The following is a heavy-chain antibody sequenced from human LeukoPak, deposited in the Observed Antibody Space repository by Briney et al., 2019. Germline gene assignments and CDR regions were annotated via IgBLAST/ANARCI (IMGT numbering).Heavy chain of an antibody. V-gene: IGHV3-23*01. D-gene: IGHD6-19*01. CDR1: GFTFRSYG. CDR3: AKALFYTSGSNFDY. Sequence: PGGSLRLSCAASGFTFRSYGMSWVRQAPGKGLEWVSAISGSGGSTYYADSVKGRFTISRDNSKNTLYLQMNSLRAEDTAVYYCAKALFYTSGSNFDYWGQGTLVTVSS. J-gene: IGHJ4*02. CDR2: ISGSGGST.